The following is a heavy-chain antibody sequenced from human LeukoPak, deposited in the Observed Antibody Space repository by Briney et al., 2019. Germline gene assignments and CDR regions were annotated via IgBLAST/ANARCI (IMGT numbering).Heavy chain of an antibody. Sequence: SVKVSCKASGGTFSSYAISWVRQAPGQGLEWMGGIIPIFGTANYAQKFQGRVTITADKSTSTAYMELSSLRSEDTAVYYCARSIAAAQRGYFDYWGQGTLVTVSS. CDR2: IIPIFGTA. D-gene: IGHD6-13*01. J-gene: IGHJ4*02. CDR1: GGTFSSYA. V-gene: IGHV1-69*06. CDR3: ARSIAAAQRGYFDY.